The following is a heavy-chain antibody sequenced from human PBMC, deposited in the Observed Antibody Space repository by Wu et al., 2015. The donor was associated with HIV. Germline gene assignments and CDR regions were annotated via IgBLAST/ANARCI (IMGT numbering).Heavy chain of an antibody. D-gene: IGHD4-17*01. CDR2: FDPENGGP. Sequence: QEQLVQSGAEVKKPGASVQVSCKVSGGTLTELTMHWVRQPHGKGLEWMGSFDPENGGPTYAQSFQGRISMTVDTSSQTAYLELRSLRSEDTALYYCATERGEVDDYGDYILGRIYYFDSWGQGTLVTVSS. CDR1: GGTLTELT. J-gene: IGHJ4*02. V-gene: IGHV1-24*01. CDR3: ATERGEVDDYGDYILGRIYYFDS.